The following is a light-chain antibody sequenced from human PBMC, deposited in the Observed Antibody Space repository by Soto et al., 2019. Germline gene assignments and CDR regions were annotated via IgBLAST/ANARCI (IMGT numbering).Light chain of an antibody. V-gene: IGKV3-20*01. Sequence: EIVLTQSPGTLSLSPGERATLSCRASQSVSSSYLAWYQQKPGQAPRLLIYGASSRATGIPDRFSGSGSGTDFTLTSSRLEPEDFAVYYCQQYCSSLSWTFGQGTKVDIK. CDR2: GAS. CDR3: QQYCSSLSWT. J-gene: IGKJ1*01. CDR1: QSVSSSY.